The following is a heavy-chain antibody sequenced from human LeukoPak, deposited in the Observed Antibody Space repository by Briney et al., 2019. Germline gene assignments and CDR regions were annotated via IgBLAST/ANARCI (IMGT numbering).Heavy chain of an antibody. CDR2: IYYSGNT. Sequence: KASETLSLTCTVSGGSISSSSYYWGWIRQPPGKGLEWIASIYYSGNTYYNTSLKSRVTISGDTSKNQFSLKLSSVTAADTAVYYCARDFKGAGLDYWGQGTLVTVSS. V-gene: IGHV4-39*07. CDR3: ARDFKGAGLDY. D-gene: IGHD6-19*01. J-gene: IGHJ4*02. CDR1: GGSISSSSYY.